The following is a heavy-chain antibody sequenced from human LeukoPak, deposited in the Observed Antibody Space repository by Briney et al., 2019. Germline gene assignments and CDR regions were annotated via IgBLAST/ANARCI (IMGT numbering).Heavy chain of an antibody. J-gene: IGHJ4*02. CDR3: ARRATTERGHSYGLDY. CDR2: ISSSRSYI. V-gene: IGHV3-21*01. Sequence: AGGSLRLSCAASGFTFSNYHMNWVRQGPGKGLEWVSSISSSRSYIYYADSVKGRFTISRDNAKNSLYLQMNRLRAEDTAVYYCARRATTERGHSYGLDYWGQGTLVTVSS. D-gene: IGHD5-18*01. CDR1: GFTFSNYH.